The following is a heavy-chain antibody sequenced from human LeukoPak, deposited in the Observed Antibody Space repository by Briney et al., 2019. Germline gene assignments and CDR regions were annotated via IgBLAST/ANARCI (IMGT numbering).Heavy chain of an antibody. Sequence: SVKVSCKASGDTFSSHGMSWVRQAPGQGLEWVGGIIPVFGAANYAQKFQGRVTITTDESTSTAYMELSSLRSEDTALYYCARRWPHSSGYYLFDYWGQGTLVTVSS. CDR3: ARRWPHSSGYYLFDY. CDR1: GDTFSSHG. J-gene: IGHJ4*02. CDR2: IIPVFGAA. V-gene: IGHV1-69*05. D-gene: IGHD3-22*01.